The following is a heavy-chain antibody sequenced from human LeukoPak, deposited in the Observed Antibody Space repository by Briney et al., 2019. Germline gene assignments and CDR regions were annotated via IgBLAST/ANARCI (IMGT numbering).Heavy chain of an antibody. CDR2: INTNTGNP. J-gene: IGHJ6*03. CDR3: ARDGSACSSWHCYYYYMDV. V-gene: IGHV7-4-1*02. Sequence: ASVKVSCKASGYTFTSYAMNWVRQAPGQGLEWMGWINTNTGNPTYAQGFTGRFVFSLDTSVSTAYLQISSLKAEDTAVYYCARDGSACSSWHCYYYYMDVWGKGTTVTVSS. D-gene: IGHD6-13*01. CDR1: GYTFTSYA.